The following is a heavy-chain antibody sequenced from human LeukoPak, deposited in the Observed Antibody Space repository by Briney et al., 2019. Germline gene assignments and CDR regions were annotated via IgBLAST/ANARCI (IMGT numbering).Heavy chain of an antibody. V-gene: IGHV3-21*01. CDR2: ISSTSYYI. J-gene: IGHJ4*02. D-gene: IGHD2-2*01. CDR1: GFTFTSYT. Sequence: PGGSLRLSCAASGFTFTSYTLNWVRQAPGKGLEWVSSISSTSYYIYYADSVKGRFTISRDNSKNTLYLQMNSLRAEDTAVYYCARGYCSSTSCYSHFDYWGQGTLVTVSS. CDR3: ARGYCSSTSCYSHFDY.